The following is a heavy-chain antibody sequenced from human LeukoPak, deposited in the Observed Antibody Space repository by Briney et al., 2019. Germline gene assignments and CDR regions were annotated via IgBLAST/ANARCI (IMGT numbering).Heavy chain of an antibody. CDR3: ITGDYDFWSGFYSPNHYFDY. CDR1: GVTLTSAW. Sequence: GGSLRLSCAVSGVTLTSAWMSWVRQAPGKGLEWVGRIKGKTAAGAPDYVASVKGRFTISRDDSKNTLFLQMNSLKTEDTAVYYCITGDYDFWSGFYSPNHYFDYWGQGALVTVSS. V-gene: IGHV3-15*01. J-gene: IGHJ4*02. CDR2: IKGKTAAGAP. D-gene: IGHD3-3*01.